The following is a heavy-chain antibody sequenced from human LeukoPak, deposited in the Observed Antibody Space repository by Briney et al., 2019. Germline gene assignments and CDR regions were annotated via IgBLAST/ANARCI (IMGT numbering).Heavy chain of an antibody. D-gene: IGHD5-12*01. CDR2: IYYSGST. Sequence: PSETLSLTCTVSGGSISSSSYYWGWIRQPPGKGLEWIGSIYYSGSTNYNPSLKSRVTISVDTSKNQFSLKLSSVTAADTAVYYCARREGYSGYLSFDYWGQGTLVTVSS. J-gene: IGHJ4*02. CDR1: GGSISSSSYY. CDR3: ARREGYSGYLSFDY. V-gene: IGHV4-39*07.